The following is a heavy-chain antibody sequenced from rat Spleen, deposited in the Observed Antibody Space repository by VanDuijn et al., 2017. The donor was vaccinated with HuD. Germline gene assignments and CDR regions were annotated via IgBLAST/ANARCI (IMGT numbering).Heavy chain of an antibody. J-gene: IGHJ2*01. D-gene: IGHD1-12*02. Sequence: QVQLKESGPGLVQPSQTLSLTCTVSGFSLTSYTVSWVRQPPGKGLEWIAAISSGGSTYYNSALKSRLSISSDTSKNQVFLKITSLQGDDTSIYFCTRGPPRDDDSDYYGYYFADGCQGVMVTVSA. CDR3: TRGPPRDDDSDYYGYYFAD. V-gene: IGHV2-6*01. CDR2: ISSGGST. CDR1: GFSLTSYT.